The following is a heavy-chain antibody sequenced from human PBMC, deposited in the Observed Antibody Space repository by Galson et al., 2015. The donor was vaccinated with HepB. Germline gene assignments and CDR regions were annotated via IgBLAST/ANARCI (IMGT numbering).Heavy chain of an antibody. V-gene: IGHV1-46*01. CDR3: ARDRGEGLKYGYCSSTSCQGGFDY. CDR1: GYTFTSYY. J-gene: IGHJ4*02. CDR2: INPSGGST. D-gene: IGHD2-2*01. Sequence: SVKVSCKASGYTFTSYYMHWVRQAPGQGLEWMGIINPSGGSTSYAQKFQGRVTMTRDTSTSTVYMELSSLRSEDTAVYYCARDRGEGLKYGYCSSTSCQGGFDYWGQGTLVTVSS.